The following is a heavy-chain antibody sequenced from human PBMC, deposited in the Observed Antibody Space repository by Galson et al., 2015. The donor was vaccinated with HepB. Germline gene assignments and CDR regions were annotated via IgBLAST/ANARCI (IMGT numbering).Heavy chain of an antibody. V-gene: IGHV3-73*01. Sequence: LRLSCAASGFMFSGSAIHWVRQASGKGLEWIGRIRSERNSHATSYGQSVQGRFTMSRDDSENTAYLQMNSLKTDDTAVYYCTRRSLGMSTVWFDLWGQGTLVTVSS. CDR3: TRRSLGMSTVWFDL. CDR2: IRSERNSHAT. CDR1: GFMFSGSA. J-gene: IGHJ5*02. D-gene: IGHD1-1*01.